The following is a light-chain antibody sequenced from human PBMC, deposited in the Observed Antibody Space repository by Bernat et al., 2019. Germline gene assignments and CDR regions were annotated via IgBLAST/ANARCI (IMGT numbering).Light chain of an antibody. V-gene: IGKV3-20*01. J-gene: IGKJ4*01. CDR2: GAS. CDR3: QQYGSSPLT. Sequence: EIVLTQSPGTLSLSPGERATLSCRACQSVSSSYLARYQQKPGQAPRLLIYGASSRATGIPDRFSGSGSGTDFTLTISRLEPEDFAVYYCQQYGSSPLTFGGGTKVEIK. CDR1: QSVSSSY.